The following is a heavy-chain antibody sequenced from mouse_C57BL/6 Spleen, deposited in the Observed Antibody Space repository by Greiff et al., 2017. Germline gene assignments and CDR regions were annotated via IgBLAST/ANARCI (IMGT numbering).Heavy chain of an antibody. J-gene: IGHJ2*01. D-gene: IGHD1-1*01. CDR3: ARGATVVPYYFDY. CDR1: GYTFTSYW. V-gene: IGHV1-69*01. Sequence: QVQLQQPGAELVMPGASVKLSCKASGYTFTSYWMHWVKQRPGQGLEWIGEIDPSDSYTNYNQKFKGKSTLTVDKSSSTAYMQLSSLTSEDSAVYYWARGATVVPYYFDYWGQGTTLTVSS. CDR2: IDPSDSYT.